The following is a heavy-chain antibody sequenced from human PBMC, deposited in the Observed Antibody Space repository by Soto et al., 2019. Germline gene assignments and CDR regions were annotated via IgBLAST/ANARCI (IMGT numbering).Heavy chain of an antibody. Sequence: GSLSLSCAASGLTFSGYAMSWVRQAPGKGLEWVSAISGSGGSTYYADSVKGRFTISRDNSKNTLYLQMNSLRAEDTAVYYCAKEHPHYYDSSGYYRDWGQGTLVTVSS. CDR3: AKEHPHYYDSSGYYRD. CDR2: ISGSGGST. J-gene: IGHJ4*02. CDR1: GLTFSGYA. D-gene: IGHD3-22*01. V-gene: IGHV3-23*01.